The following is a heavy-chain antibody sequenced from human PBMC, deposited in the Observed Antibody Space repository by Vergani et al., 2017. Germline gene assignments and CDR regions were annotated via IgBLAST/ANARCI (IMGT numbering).Heavy chain of an antibody. Sequence: QVQLQESGPGLVKPSQTLSLTCTVSGGSISSGGYYWSWIRQHPGKGLEWIGYIYYSGGTYYNPSLKSRVTISVDTSKNQFSLKLSSVTAADTAVYYCARVHDFWSGYYLGWFDPWGQGTLVTVSS. CDR1: GGSISSGGYY. D-gene: IGHD3-3*01. CDR3: ARVHDFWSGYYLGWFDP. CDR2: IYYSGGT. V-gene: IGHV4-31*03. J-gene: IGHJ5*02.